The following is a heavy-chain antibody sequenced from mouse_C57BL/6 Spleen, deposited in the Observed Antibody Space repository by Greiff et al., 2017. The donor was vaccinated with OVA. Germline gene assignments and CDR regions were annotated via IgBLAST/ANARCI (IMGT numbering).Heavy chain of an antibody. Sequence: QVQLQQSGAELARPGASVKLSCKASGYTFTSYGISWVKQSTGQGLEWIGEIYPRSGNTYYNEKFKGKATLTADKSSSTAYMELRSLTSEDSAVYFCARKGPGNHFDYWGQGTTLTVSS. V-gene: IGHV1-81*01. D-gene: IGHD2-1*01. CDR1: GYTFTSYG. CDR2: IYPRSGNT. J-gene: IGHJ2*01. CDR3: ARKGPGNHFDY.